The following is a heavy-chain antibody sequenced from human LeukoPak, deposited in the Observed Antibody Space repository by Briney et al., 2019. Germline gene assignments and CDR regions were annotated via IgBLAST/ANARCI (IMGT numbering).Heavy chain of an antibody. CDR2: MNPNGGNT. Sequence: ASVKVSCKASGYTFTSYDINWVRQATGQGLEWMGWMNPNGGNTGYAQKFQGRVTMTRNTSISTAYMELSSLRSEDTAVYYCASYTYYYDSSGPYYFDYWGQGTLVTVSS. D-gene: IGHD3-22*01. V-gene: IGHV1-8*01. J-gene: IGHJ4*02. CDR3: ASYTYYYDSSGPYYFDY. CDR1: GYTFTSYD.